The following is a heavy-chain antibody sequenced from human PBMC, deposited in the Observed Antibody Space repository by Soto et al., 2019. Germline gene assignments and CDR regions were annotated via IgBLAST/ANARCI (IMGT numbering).Heavy chain of an antibody. CDR2: VSAGGVST. V-gene: IGHV3-23*01. CDR1: GFSFGTYS. Sequence: EVQLLEAGGGLVPPGGSLRLSCAGSGFSFGTYSMSWVRQAPGKGLEWVASVSAGGVSTYYADSAKCRFTMSRDSSKNTVFLQMNSLRAEDTAIYFYAKENGACYWGGDSWGQGTLVTVAS. CDR3: AKENGACYWGGDS. D-gene: IGHD2-21*02. J-gene: IGHJ5*01.